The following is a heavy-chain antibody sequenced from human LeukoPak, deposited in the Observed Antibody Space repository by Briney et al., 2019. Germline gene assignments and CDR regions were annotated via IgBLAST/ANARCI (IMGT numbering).Heavy chain of an antibody. V-gene: IGHV1-69*13. J-gene: IGHJ4*02. CDR2: IIPIFGTA. CDR3: ARERGWSHFDY. Sequence: GASVKVSCKASGCTFSSYAISWVRQAPGQGLEWMGGIIPIFGTANYAQKFQGRVTITADESTSTAYMELSSLRSEDTAVYYCARERGWSHFDYWGQGTLLTVSS. D-gene: IGHD2-15*01. CDR1: GCTFSSYA.